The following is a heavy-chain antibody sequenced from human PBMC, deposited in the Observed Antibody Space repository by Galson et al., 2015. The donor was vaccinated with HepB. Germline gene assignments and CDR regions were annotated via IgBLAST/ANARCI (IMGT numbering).Heavy chain of an antibody. V-gene: IGHV3-23*01. CDR1: GFTFSSYA. CDR3: AKDRAESRGGSGSYHY. J-gene: IGHJ4*02. CDR2: ISGSGGNT. D-gene: IGHD3-10*01. Sequence: SLRLSCAASGFTFSSYAMSWVRQAPGKGLEWVSAISGSGGNTYYADSVKGRFTISRDNSKNTLYLRMNSLRVEDTAVYYCAKDRAESRGGSGSYHYWGQGTLVTVSS.